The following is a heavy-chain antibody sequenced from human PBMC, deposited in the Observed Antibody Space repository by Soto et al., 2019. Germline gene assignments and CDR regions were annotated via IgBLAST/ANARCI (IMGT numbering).Heavy chain of an antibody. J-gene: IGHJ4*02. D-gene: IGHD3-16*01. CDR3: ARGGEDVLLFPLDY. V-gene: IGHV3-30*07. Sequence: DSVKGRFTISRDNSQNTLYLHLNSLRAEDTAVYYCARGGEDVLLFPLDYWGQGTLATVSS.